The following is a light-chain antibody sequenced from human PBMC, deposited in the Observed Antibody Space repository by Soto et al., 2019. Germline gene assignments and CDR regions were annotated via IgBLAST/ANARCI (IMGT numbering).Light chain of an antibody. CDR1: SSDDGSYNL. V-gene: IGLV2-8*01. CDR3: SSYAGSNNFGV. CDR2: EVS. J-gene: IGLJ1*01. Sequence: QSALTQPASVSGSPGQSITISCTGTSSDDGSYNLVSWYQQHPGKAPKLMIYEVSKRPSGVPDRFSGSKSGNTASLTVSGLQAEDEADYYCSSYAGSNNFGVFGTGTKVTVL.